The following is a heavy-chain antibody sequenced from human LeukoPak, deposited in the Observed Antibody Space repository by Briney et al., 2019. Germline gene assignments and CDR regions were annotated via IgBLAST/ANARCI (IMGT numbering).Heavy chain of an antibody. CDR2: ISAYNGNT. Sequence: GASVKVSCKASGDTFSRYAISWVRQAPGQGLEWMGWISAYNGNTNYAQKLQGRVTMTTDTSTRTAYIELRSLRSDDTAVYYCARGKSSSWYYFDYWGQGTLVTVSS. CDR3: ARGKSSSWYYFDY. CDR1: GDTFSRYA. V-gene: IGHV1-18*01. J-gene: IGHJ4*02. D-gene: IGHD6-13*01.